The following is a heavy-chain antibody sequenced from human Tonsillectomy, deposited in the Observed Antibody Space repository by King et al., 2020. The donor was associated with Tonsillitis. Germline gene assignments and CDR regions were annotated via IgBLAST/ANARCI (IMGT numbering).Heavy chain of an antibody. V-gene: IGHV3-23*04. D-gene: IGHD5-12*01. CDR2: ISGSGDST. Sequence: QLVQSGGGVVQPGGSLRLSCAASGFTFSSYAMSWVRQAPGKGLEWVSGISGSGDSTYYADSVKGRFTISRDNSKNTLDLQMNSLRAEDTAVYYCAKDIGDIVQNYFDFWGQGTLVTVSS. CDR1: GFTFSSYA. J-gene: IGHJ4*02. CDR3: AKDIGDIVQNYFDF.